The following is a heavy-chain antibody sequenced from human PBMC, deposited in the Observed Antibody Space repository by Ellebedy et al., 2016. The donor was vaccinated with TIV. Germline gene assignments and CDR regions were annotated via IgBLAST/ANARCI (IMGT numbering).Heavy chain of an antibody. J-gene: IGHJ5*02. D-gene: IGHD3-10*01. Sequence: AASVKVSCKASGYTFTGHYMHRVRQAPGQGPEWMGWINVNSGGTNYPQRFQGRVAMTRDKSISTAYMELSRLTSDDTAVYYCARDGGVGEDWFDPWGQGTQVTVSS. CDR3: ARDGGVGEDWFDP. CDR2: INVNSGGT. CDR1: GYTFTGHY. V-gene: IGHV1-2*02.